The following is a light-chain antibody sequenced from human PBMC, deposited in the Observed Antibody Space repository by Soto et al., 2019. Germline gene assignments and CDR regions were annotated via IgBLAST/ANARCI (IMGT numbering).Light chain of an antibody. CDR3: AAWDDSLNGYV. CDR1: SSNIGANT. J-gene: IGLJ1*01. Sequence: QPVLTQPPSASGTPGQRVAFSCSGSSSNIGANTVNWYQQLPGAAPKLLIYSHSQRPSGVPDRFSGSKSGTSASLAISGLQSDDEADYYCAAWDDSLNGYVFGTGTKLTVL. V-gene: IGLV1-44*01. CDR2: SHS.